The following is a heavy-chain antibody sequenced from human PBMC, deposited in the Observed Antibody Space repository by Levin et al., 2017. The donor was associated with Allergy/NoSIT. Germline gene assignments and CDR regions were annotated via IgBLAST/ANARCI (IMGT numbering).Heavy chain of an antibody. J-gene: IGHJ4*02. V-gene: IGHV3-7*01. D-gene: IGHD2-21*01. CDR1: GFTFSRHW. CDR2: IKEDGSKQ. CDR3: ARDHVVAGIDW. Sequence: GGSLRLSCGTSGFTFSRHWMSWVRQAPGKGLEWVANIKEDGSKQYYVASVKGRFTISRDNTKNSLYLQMNSLRAEDTAVYYRARDHVVAGIDWWGQGTLVTVSS.